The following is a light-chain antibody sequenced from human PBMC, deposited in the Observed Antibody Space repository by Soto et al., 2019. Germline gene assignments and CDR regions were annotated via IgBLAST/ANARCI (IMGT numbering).Light chain of an antibody. CDR2: GAS. Sequence: EIVMTQSPATLSVSPGERATLSCRASQSISSSLAWYQQKPGQAPRLLIYGASTRATGIPARFSGSGSGTEFTLTISSRQSDDVAVYYCQQYNNGPTYTFGQGTKLEIK. V-gene: IGKV3-15*01. J-gene: IGKJ2*01. CDR1: QSISSS. CDR3: QQYNNGPTYT.